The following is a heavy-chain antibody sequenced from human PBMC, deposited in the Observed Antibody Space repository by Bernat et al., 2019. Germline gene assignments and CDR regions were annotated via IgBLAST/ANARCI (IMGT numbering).Heavy chain of an antibody. CDR3: ASHSSTICWSWYFDY. Sequence: QLQLQESGPGLVKPSETLSLTCTVSGGSISSSSYYWGWIRQPPGKGLEWIGSIYYSGSTYYNPSLKSRVTISVDTSKNQFSLKLSSVTAADTAVYYCASHSSTICWSWYFDYWGQGTLVTVSS. CDR2: IYYSGST. V-gene: IGHV4-39*01. D-gene: IGHD2-2*01. J-gene: IGHJ4*02. CDR1: GGSISSSSYY.